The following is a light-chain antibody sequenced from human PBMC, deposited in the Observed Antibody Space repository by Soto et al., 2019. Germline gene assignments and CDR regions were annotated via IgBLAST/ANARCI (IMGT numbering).Light chain of an antibody. CDR1: QAVDSKF. CDR3: QLYGISVPVT. J-gene: IGKJ5*01. Sequence: IVLTQSPGTLSLSPGETATLSCRASQAVDSKFLAWYQQNPGQAPRLIMFGVSGRITGVPARFSGGVSGTDFTLTIRSLEPEDFAVYYCQLYGISVPVTFGQGTRLQI. CDR2: GVS. V-gene: IGKV3-20*01.